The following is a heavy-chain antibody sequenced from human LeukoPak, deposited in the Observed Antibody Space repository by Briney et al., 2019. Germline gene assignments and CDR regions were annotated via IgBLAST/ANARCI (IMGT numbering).Heavy chain of an antibody. V-gene: IGHV3-9*01. D-gene: IGHD3-22*01. CDR2: ISWNSGSI. CDR3: LYYYDSSGYPYFDY. CDR1: GFTFDDYA. Sequence: GGSLRLSCAASGFTFDDYAMHWVRQAPGKGLEWVSGISWNSGSIGYADSVKGRFTISRDNSKNTLYLQMNSLRAEDTAVYYCLYYYDSSGYPYFDYWGQGTLVTVSS. J-gene: IGHJ4*02.